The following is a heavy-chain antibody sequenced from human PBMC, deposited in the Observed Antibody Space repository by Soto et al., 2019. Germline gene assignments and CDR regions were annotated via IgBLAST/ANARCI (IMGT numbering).Heavy chain of an antibody. CDR2: TYYSGYT. J-gene: IGHJ4*02. CDR3: ARVLSTAAVDY. Sequence: QVQLQESGPGLVKPSQILSLSCTVSGGSIRSGGYYWTWIRQHPGKGLEWIGYTYYSGYTNYNPSLKSRVSISVDASKNQFSVKLSSVTAADTAVYYCARVLSTAAVDYWGQGTLVTVSS. CDR1: GGSIRSGGYY. V-gene: IGHV4-31*03. D-gene: IGHD6-13*01.